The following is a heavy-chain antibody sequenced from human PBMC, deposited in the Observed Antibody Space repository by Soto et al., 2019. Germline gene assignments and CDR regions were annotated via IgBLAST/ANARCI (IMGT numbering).Heavy chain of an antibody. Sequence: ASVKFSCKASGYTFTSYDINWVRQATGQGLEWMGWMNPNSGNTGYAQRFQGRVTMTRNTSISTAYMELSSLRSEDTAVYYCARATYSSSSADGMDVWGQGTTVTVSS. CDR3: ARATYSSSSADGMDV. CDR1: GYTFTSYD. V-gene: IGHV1-8*01. CDR2: MNPNSGNT. J-gene: IGHJ6*02. D-gene: IGHD6-6*01.